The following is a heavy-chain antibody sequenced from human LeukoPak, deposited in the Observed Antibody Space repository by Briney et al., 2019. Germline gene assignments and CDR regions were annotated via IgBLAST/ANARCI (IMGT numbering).Heavy chain of an antibody. Sequence: EASETLSLTCAVSGYSISSGYYWGWIRQPPGKGLEWIGSFYHSGNTNYNPSLKSRVTISVDTSKNQFSLNLSSVTATDTAVYYCARNGDTSGYYYLAPTTFDYWSQGTLVTVSS. V-gene: IGHV4-38-2*01. CDR1: GYSISSGYY. D-gene: IGHD3-22*01. CDR3: ARNGDTSGYYYLAPTTFDY. J-gene: IGHJ4*02. CDR2: FYHSGNT.